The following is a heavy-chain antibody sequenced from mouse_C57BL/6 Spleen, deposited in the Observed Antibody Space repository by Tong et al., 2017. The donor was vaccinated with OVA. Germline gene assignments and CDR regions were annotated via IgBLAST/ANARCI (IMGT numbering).Heavy chain of an antibody. CDR3: ARHLLLFDY. V-gene: IGHV5-6*01. CDR1: GFTFSSYG. Sequence: EVQLQESGGGLVKPGGSLKLSCAASGFTFSSYGMSWVRQTPDKRLEWVATISSGGSYTYYPDSVKGRFTISRDNAKNTLYLQMRSLKTEDTAMYYCARHLLLFDYWGQGTTLTVSS. J-gene: IGHJ2*01. CDR2: ISSGGSYT.